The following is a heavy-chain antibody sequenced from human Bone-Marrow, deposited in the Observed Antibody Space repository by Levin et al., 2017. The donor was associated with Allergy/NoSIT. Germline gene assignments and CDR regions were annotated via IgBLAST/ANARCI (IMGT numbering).Heavy chain of an antibody. CDR3: ASEWQIVVEGYYFDY. J-gene: IGHJ4*02. Sequence: PGGSLRLSCAASGFTFSSYGMHWVRQAPGKGLEWVAVIWYDGSNKYYADSVKGRFTISRDNSKNTLYLQMNSLRAEDTAVYYCASEWQIVVEGYYFDYWGQGTLVTVSS. V-gene: IGHV3-33*01. D-gene: IGHD2-2*01. CDR1: GFTFSSYG. CDR2: IWYDGSNK.